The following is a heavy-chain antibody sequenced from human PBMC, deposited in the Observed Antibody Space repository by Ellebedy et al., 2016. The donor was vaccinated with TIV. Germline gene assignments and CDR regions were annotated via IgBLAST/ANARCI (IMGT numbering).Heavy chain of an antibody. CDR1: GGSISSYY. V-gene: IGHV4-59*12. CDR3: AREDENTAMALDY. Sequence: MPGGSLRLSCTVSGGSISSYYWSWVRQPPGKGLEWIGYIYYSGSTNYNPSLKSRVTISVDTSKNQFSLNLTSVTAADTAVYFCAREDENTAMALDYWGQGTLVSVSS. J-gene: IGHJ4*02. D-gene: IGHD5-18*01. CDR2: IYYSGST.